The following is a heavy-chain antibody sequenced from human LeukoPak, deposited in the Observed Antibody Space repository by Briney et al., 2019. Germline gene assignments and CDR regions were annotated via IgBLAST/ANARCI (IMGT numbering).Heavy chain of an antibody. J-gene: IGHJ4*02. D-gene: IGHD3-22*01. V-gene: IGHV4-38-2*02. Sequence: PSETLSLTCTVSGYSISSGYYWGWIRQPPGKGLEWIGSIYYYGSTYYNPSLKSRVTISVDTSKNQFSLKLSSVTAADTAVYYCARKMRPHYSDGSAYDFWGQGTRVTVSS. CDR3: ARKMRPHYSDGSAYDF. CDR2: IYYYGST. CDR1: GYSISSGYY.